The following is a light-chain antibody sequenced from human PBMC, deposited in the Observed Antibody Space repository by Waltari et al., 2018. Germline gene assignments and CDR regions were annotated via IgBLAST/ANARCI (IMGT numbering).Light chain of an antibody. CDR2: EVN. CDR3: SSYGGRNNLL. J-gene: IGLJ3*02. CDR1: SSDVGSFNY. V-gene: IGLV2-8*01. Sequence: QSALTQPPSASGSPGQSVTISCTGTSSDVGSFNYVSWYQQYPGKTPKLLIYEVNKRPPGIPDRFSGSKSGNTASLTVSGLQAEDEAEYYCSSYGGRNNLLFGEGTKLTVL.